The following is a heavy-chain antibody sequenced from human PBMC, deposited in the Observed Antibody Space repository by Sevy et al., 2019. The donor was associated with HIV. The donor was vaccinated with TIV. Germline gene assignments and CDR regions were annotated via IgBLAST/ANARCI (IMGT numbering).Heavy chain of an antibody. Sequence: GGSLRLSCAASGFTFSSYSMNWVRQAPGKGLEWVSSISSSSSYIYYADSVKGRFTISRDNAKNSLYLQMNSLIAEDTAVYYCAREIFHGGAFDIWGQGTMVTVSS. CDR3: AREIFHGGAFDI. J-gene: IGHJ3*02. CDR2: ISSSSSYI. D-gene: IGHD3-9*01. V-gene: IGHV3-21*01. CDR1: GFTFSSYS.